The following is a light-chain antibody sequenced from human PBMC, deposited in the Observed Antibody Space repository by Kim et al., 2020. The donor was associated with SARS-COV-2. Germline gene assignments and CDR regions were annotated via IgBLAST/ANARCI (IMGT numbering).Light chain of an antibody. Sequence: EIVLTRSPGTLSLSPGERATLSCRASQSISSAFLAWYQQRPGQAPRLLISGASIRATGIPDRFSGSGSGTDFTLTISRLEPEDFGVYYCQQYGSSLLTFGGGTKVDIK. J-gene: IGKJ4*01. CDR3: QQYGSSLLT. CDR2: GAS. CDR1: QSISSAF. V-gene: IGKV3-20*01.